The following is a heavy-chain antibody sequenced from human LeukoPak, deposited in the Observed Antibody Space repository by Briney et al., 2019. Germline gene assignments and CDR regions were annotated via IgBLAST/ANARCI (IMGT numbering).Heavy chain of an antibody. Sequence: GGSLRLSCAASGFTFDDYAMHWARQAPGKGLEWVSLISWDGGSTYYADSVKGRFTISRDNSKNSLYLQMNSLRAGDTALYYCAKDIGDCSSTSCYGDYYGMDVWGQGTTVTVSS. CDR3: AKDIGDCSSTSCYGDYYGMDV. V-gene: IGHV3-43D*03. CDR2: ISWDGGST. J-gene: IGHJ6*02. CDR1: GFTFDDYA. D-gene: IGHD2-2*01.